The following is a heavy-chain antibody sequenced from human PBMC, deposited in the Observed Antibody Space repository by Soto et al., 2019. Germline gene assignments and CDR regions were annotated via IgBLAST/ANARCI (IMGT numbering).Heavy chain of an antibody. J-gene: IGHJ4*02. CDR2: IKSKTDGGTT. V-gene: IGHV3-15*01. Sequence: GGSLRLSCAASGFTFSNAWMSWVRQAPGKGLEWVGRIKSKTDGGTTDYAAPVKGRFTISRDDSKNTLYLQMNSLKTEDTAVYYCTTFSAGYYYDSSDPFDYWGQGTLVTVSS. CDR1: GFTFSNAW. CDR3: TTFSAGYYYDSSDPFDY. D-gene: IGHD3-22*01.